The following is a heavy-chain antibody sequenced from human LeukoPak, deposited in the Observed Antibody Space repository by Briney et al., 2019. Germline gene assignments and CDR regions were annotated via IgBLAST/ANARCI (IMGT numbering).Heavy chain of an antibody. CDR3: GRGANCYDGSGSSIWLDP. V-gene: IGHV1-3*01. CDR1: GYVFSDSA. CDR2: INAGNGYT. Sequence: ASVKVSCKTSGYVFSDSAMHWVRQAPGHRLEWMGWINAGNGYTRYSQKSQGRVTMTRDTSASTVYMQLRSLRAEVWAVCDCGRGANCYDGSGSSIWLDPGGRGTLVSVS. J-gene: IGHJ5*02. D-gene: IGHD3-22*01.